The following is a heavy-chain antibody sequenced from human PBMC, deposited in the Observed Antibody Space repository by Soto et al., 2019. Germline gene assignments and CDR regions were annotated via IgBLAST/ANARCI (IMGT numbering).Heavy chain of an antibody. CDR1: GFTFDDYA. CDR3: AKGIVGATSYYFDY. Sequence: EVQLVESGGGLVQPGRSLRLSCAASGFTFDDYAMHWVRQAPGKGLEWVSGISWNSGSIGYADSVKGRFTISRDNAKNSLYLQMNSLRAEDTALYYCAKGIVGATSYYFDYWGQVNLVTVSS. D-gene: IGHD1-26*01. CDR2: ISWNSGSI. V-gene: IGHV3-9*01. J-gene: IGHJ4*02.